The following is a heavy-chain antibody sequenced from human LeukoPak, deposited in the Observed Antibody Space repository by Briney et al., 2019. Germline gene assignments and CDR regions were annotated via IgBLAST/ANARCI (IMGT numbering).Heavy chain of an antibody. Sequence: GESLKISCKGFGNSFNSYWIGWVRQMPGKGLEWMGIIYPGDSDTRYSPSFQGQVTISADKSISTAYLQWSSLKASDTAMYYCARRDSSGWFYFDYWGQGTLVTVSS. CDR3: ARRDSSGWFYFDY. D-gene: IGHD6-19*01. CDR1: GNSFNSYW. J-gene: IGHJ4*02. V-gene: IGHV5-51*01. CDR2: IYPGDSDT.